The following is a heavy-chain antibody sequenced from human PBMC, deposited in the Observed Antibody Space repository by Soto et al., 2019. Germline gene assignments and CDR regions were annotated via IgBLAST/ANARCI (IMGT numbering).Heavy chain of an antibody. CDR2: IRTRKNRYVT. Sequence: EVQLVQSGGGRAQPGGSLKLSCEASGFTFSVSAINWVRLASGKGLEWVGRIRTRKNRYVTTYAASVKGRFSLSRYDSKNTAYLQMNSLKTEDTAVYYCASIEYGLDVWGQGTTVIVS. CDR3: ASIEYGLDV. CDR1: GFTFSVSA. J-gene: IGHJ6*02. D-gene: IGHD6-6*01. V-gene: IGHV3-73*02.